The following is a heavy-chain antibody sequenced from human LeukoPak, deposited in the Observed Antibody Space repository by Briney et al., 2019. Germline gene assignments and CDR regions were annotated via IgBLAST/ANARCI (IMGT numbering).Heavy chain of an antibody. CDR3: ARAGGVPAAREAFDI. CDR2: IYHSGST. J-gene: IGHJ3*02. CDR1: GGSISSGGYY. D-gene: IGHD2-2*01. Sequence: PSETLSLTCTVSGGSISSGGYYWSWIRQPPGKGLEWIGYIYHSGSTYYNPSLKSRVTISVDRSKNQFSLKLSSVTAADTAVYYCARAGGVPAAREAFDIWGQGTMVTVSS. V-gene: IGHV4-30-2*01.